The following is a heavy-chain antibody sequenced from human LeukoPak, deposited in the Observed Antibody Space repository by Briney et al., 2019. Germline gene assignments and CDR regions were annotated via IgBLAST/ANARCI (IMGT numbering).Heavy chain of an antibody. Sequence: GGSLRLSCAASGFTFSEYAMSWVRQAPGKGLEWVSGISGGGGNTYHADSVKGRFTIYNNNSKNTLYFQMDSLRAEDTAVYYCAKAFLFNWNHDSGGWFDTWGQGALVTVSS. D-gene: IGHD1-14*01. CDR2: ISGGGGNT. CDR1: GFTFSEYA. CDR3: AKAFLFNWNHDSGGWFDT. J-gene: IGHJ5*02. V-gene: IGHV3-23*01.